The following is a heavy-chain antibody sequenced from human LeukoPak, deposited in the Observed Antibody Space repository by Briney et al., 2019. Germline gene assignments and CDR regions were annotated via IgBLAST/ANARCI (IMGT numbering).Heavy chain of an antibody. D-gene: IGHD3-10*01. J-gene: IGHJ4*02. V-gene: IGHV3-21*01. Sequence: GGSLRLSCAASGFTFSSYSMNWVRQAPGKGLEWASSISSSSSYIYYADSVKGRFTISRDNAKNSLYLQMNSLRAEDTALYYCASVDYYGSGNYCNGVDYWGQGTLVTVSS. CDR1: GFTFSSYS. CDR3: ASVDYYGSGNYCNGVDY. CDR2: ISSSSSYI.